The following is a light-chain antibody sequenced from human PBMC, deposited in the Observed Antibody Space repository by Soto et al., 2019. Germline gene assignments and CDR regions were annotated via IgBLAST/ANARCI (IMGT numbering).Light chain of an antibody. J-gene: IGLJ1*01. CDR2: DVS. CDR1: SSDVGGYNF. CDR3: CSYAGTYTFV. V-gene: IGLV2-11*01. Sequence: QSALTQPRSVSGSPGQSVTISCTGTSSDVGGYNFVSWYQQHPGKAPKFMIYDVSKRPPGVPDRFSGSKSGNTASLTISGLQAEDEADYFCCSYAGTYTFVFGTGTQLTVL.